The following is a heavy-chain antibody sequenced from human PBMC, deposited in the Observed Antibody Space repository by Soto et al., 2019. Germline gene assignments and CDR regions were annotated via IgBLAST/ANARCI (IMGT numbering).Heavy chain of an antibody. CDR1: GFTFSDYW. Sequence: EVQLAESGGDLVQSGGSLRLSCATSGFTFSDYWMNWVRQARGKGLEWVASIREDGGETHYVDSVKGRFTISRDNARKSLYLQMNTLRVEDTAVYYCARHGETCVGNDCPRHFDSWGQGSLVSVSS. V-gene: IGHV3-7*03. CDR2: IREDGGET. D-gene: IGHD5-12*01. CDR3: ARHGETCVGNDCPRHFDS. J-gene: IGHJ4*02.